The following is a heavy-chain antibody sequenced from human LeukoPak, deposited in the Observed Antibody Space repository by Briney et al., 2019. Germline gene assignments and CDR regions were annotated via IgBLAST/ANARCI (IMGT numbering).Heavy chain of an antibody. V-gene: IGHV1-2*02. Sequence: GASVKVSCKASGYTFTGYYMHWVRQAPGQGLEWMGWINPNSGGTNYAQKFQGRVTITRDTSISTAYMELSRLRSDDTAVYYCARVLGSGWYPYFDYWGQGTLVTVSS. CDR1: GYTFTGYY. CDR3: ARVLGSGWYPYFDY. D-gene: IGHD6-19*01. CDR2: INPNSGGT. J-gene: IGHJ4*02.